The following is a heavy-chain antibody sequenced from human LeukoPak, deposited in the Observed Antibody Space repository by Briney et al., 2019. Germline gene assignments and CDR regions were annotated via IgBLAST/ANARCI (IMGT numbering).Heavy chain of an antibody. CDR2: IYNSGST. D-gene: IGHD2-21*02. CDR3: ARYSVVGTALDY. Sequence: PSETLSPTCTVSGGSVSSGSYYWNWIRQSPGKGLEWIGYIYNSGSTYYNPSLKSRVTISADRSNNQFSLKLSSVTAADTAAYYCARYSVVGTALDYWGQGTLVIVSS. J-gene: IGHJ4*02. CDR1: GGSVSSGSYY. V-gene: IGHV4-30-2*06.